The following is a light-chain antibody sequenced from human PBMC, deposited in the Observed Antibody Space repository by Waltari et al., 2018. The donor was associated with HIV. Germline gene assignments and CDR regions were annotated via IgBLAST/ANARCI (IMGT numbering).Light chain of an antibody. J-gene: IGLJ3*02. CDR3: MIWHNTAYWV. Sequence: QAVLTQPSSLSASPGASASLTCTLRSDINVGSYRIYWYQQKPGSPPQYLLRYKSDSDKQQASGVPSRFSGSKDVSANAGILLISGLQSEDEADYYCMIWHNTAYWVFGGVTKLTVL. CDR1: SDINVGSYR. V-gene: IGLV5-45*02. CDR2: YKSDSDK.